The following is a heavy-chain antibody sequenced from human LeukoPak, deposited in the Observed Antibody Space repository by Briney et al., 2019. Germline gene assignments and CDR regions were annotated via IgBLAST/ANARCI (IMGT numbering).Heavy chain of an antibody. CDR1: GFTFSSCS. CDR3: AIDRHIAAAGTIFDY. J-gene: IGHJ4*02. CDR2: ISSSSSTI. Sequence: GGSLRLSCAVSGFTFSSCSMNWVRQAPGTGLEWVSYISSSSSTIYYADSVKGRFTISRDNAKNSLYLQMNSLRDEDSAVYYCAIDRHIAAAGTIFDYWGQGTLVTVSS. D-gene: IGHD6-13*01. V-gene: IGHV3-48*02.